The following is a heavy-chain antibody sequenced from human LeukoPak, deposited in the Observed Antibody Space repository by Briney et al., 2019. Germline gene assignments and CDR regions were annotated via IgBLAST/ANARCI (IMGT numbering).Heavy chain of an antibody. V-gene: IGHV3-43*02. CDR3: AKGAAGYGDYAYYYGMDV. CDR1: GFTFDDYA. J-gene: IGHJ6*02. Sequence: GGSLRLSCAAPGFTFDDYAMHWVRQAPGKGLEWVSLISGDGGSTYYADSVKGRFTISRDNSKNSLYLQINSLRTEDTALYYCAKGAAGYGDYAYYYGMDVWGQGTTVTVSS. D-gene: IGHD4-17*01. CDR2: ISGDGGST.